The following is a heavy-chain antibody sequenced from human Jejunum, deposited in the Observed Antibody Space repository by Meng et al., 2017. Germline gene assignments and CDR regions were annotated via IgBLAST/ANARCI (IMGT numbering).Heavy chain of an antibody. J-gene: IGHJ4*02. CDR2: INPNTGCT. V-gene: IGHV1-2*02. D-gene: IGHD6-19*01. Sequence: VHLVQSGAEVKNPGASVKVSCKASGYTFTAYYIHWVRQAPGQGLEWMGWINPNTGCTNYAQNFEDGVTMTRDTSINTAYMEVSRLRSDDTAVYYCAREVGSLAGDFDSWGQGTLVTVSS. CDR3: AREVGSLAGDFDS. CDR1: GYTFTAYY.